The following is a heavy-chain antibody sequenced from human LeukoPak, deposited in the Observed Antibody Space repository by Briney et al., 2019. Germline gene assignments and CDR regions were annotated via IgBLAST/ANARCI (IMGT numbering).Heavy chain of an antibody. J-gene: IGHJ4*02. Sequence: GGSLRLSCAASGFTFSSYWMRWVRQAPGKGLEWVANIKQDGSEKYYVDSVKGRFTISRDNAKNSLYLQMNSLKASDTAMYYCARPFSRVAAPESFDYWGQGTLVTVSS. CDR3: ARPFSRVAAPESFDY. CDR1: GFTFSSYW. CDR2: IKQDGSEK. V-gene: IGHV3-7*03. D-gene: IGHD2-15*01.